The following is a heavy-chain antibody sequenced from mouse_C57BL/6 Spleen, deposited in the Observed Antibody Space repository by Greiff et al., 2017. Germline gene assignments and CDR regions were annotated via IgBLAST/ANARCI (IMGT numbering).Heavy chain of an antibody. CDR1: GYTFTSYW. CDR2: IHPNSGST. Sequence: QVQLQQPGAELVKPGASVKLSCKASGYTFTSYWMHWVKQRPGQGLEWIGMIHPNSGSTNYNEKFKSKATLTVDKSSSTAYMQLSSLTSEDSAVYYCARLYYGSSDWYFDVWGTGTTVTVSS. CDR3: ARLYYGSSDWYFDV. D-gene: IGHD1-1*01. J-gene: IGHJ1*03. V-gene: IGHV1-64*01.